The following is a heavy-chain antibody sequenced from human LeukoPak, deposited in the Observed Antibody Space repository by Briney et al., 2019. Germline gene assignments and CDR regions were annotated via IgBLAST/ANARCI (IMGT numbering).Heavy chain of an antibody. Sequence: PGGSLRLSCAASGFTFDDYAIHWVRQVPGKGLEWVSGISWNSGALGYGVSVKGRFTISRDNSKNTLYLQVNSLRAEDTAVYYCANTRGYGYYFNYWGQGTLVTVSS. CDR2: ISWNSGAL. J-gene: IGHJ4*02. V-gene: IGHV3-9*01. CDR1: GFTFDDYA. D-gene: IGHD2-15*01. CDR3: ANTRGYGYYFNY.